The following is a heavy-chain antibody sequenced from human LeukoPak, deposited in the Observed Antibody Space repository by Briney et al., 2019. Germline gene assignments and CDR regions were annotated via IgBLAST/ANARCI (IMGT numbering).Heavy chain of an antibody. CDR2: IKEDGSER. J-gene: IGHJ4*02. V-gene: IGHV3-7*03. D-gene: IGHD7-27*01. CDR1: AFIFSGHW. Sequence: GGSLRLSCEGSAFIFSGHWMNWVRQTPGKGLEWVASIKEDGSERQYVDSVKGRFSISRDNTKGSLFLQLNSLRAEDTAVYYCARSAWGRSAPFDYWGQGTLVTVSS. CDR3: ARSAWGRSAPFDY.